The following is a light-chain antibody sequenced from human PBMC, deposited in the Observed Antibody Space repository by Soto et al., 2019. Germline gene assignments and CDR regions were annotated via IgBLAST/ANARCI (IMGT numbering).Light chain of an antibody. CDR1: SSDVGSYNL. CDR3: CSYAGSSSVV. Sequence: QSALTQPASVSGSPGQSSTICCTGTSSDVGSYNLVSWYQQHPGKAPKVMIYEVSKRPSGVSNRFSGSKSGNTASLTISGLQAEDEADYYCCSYAGSSSVVFGGGTKLTV. CDR2: EVS. J-gene: IGLJ2*01. V-gene: IGLV2-23*02.